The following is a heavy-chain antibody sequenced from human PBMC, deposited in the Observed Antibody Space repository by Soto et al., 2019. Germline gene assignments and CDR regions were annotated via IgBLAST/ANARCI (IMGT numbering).Heavy chain of an antibody. J-gene: IGHJ4*02. CDR1: GFSFSGSS. Sequence: PGGSLRLSCAASGFSFSGSSMNWVRQAPGKGLEWLSYIDSSSRSTYYADSVKGRFTISRDNAKNSLYLQMNSLRAEDTAVYYCAVWGGFSDFFGPFDFWGQGALVTVSS. CDR2: IDSSSRST. CDR3: AVWGGFSDFFGPFDF. V-gene: IGHV3-48*01. D-gene: IGHD5-12*01.